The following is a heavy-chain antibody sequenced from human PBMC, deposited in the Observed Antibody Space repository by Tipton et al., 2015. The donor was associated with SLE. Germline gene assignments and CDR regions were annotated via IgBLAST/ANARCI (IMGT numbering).Heavy chain of an antibody. Sequence: TLSLTCTVSGGSISSYYWSWIRQPAGKGLEWIGRIYTSGSTNYNPSLKSRVTMSVDTSKNQFSLKLSSVTAADTAVYYCGSNYYDSSGPYYFDYWGHGTLVPVSS. D-gene: IGHD3-22*01. J-gene: IGHJ4*01. CDR2: IYTSGST. V-gene: IGHV4-4*07. CDR3: GSNYYDSSGPYYFDY. CDR1: GGSISSYY.